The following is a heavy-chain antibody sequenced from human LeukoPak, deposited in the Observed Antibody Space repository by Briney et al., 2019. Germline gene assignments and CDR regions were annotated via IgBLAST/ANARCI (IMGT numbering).Heavy chain of an antibody. V-gene: IGHV4-59*08. D-gene: IGHD2-15*01. J-gene: IGHJ1*01. Sequence: PSETLSPTCTVSGGSISTYYWSWIRQPPGKGLEWIGYIYYSGSTGYNPSLKSRVTISVDTSKNQFSLKLSSVTAADTAMYYCATLRYCSGGSCFPKYFQHWGQGTLVTVSS. CDR2: IYYSGST. CDR1: GGSISTYY. CDR3: ATLRYCSGGSCFPKYFQH.